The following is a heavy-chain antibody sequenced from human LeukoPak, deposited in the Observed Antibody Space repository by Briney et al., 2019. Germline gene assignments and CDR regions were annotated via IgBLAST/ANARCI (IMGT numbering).Heavy chain of an antibody. CDR2: ISGYNGNT. Sequence: GASVKVSCKASGYTFNSYGISWVRQAPGQGLEWMGWISGYNGNTKYAQKFQGRVTMTTDTPTSTAYMELRSLRSDDTAVYYCARDAREVLFWFGEFFPWGQGTLVTVSS. D-gene: IGHD3-10*01. V-gene: IGHV1-18*01. CDR1: GYTFNSYG. CDR3: ARDAREVLFWFGEFFP. J-gene: IGHJ5*02.